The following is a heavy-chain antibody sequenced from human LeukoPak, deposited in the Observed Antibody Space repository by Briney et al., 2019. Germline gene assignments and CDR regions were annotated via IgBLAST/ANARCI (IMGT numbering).Heavy chain of an antibody. CDR2: IFFSGST. J-gene: IGHJ3*01. CDR1: GVSISSGGYY. D-gene: IGHD3-3*02. CDR3: ARVVAGLAALDV. Sequence: SETMSLTCSVSGVSISSGGYYWSWLRQHPGKGLEWIGYIFFSGSTYYNPYLKSRVNISVDTSENHFSLKVTSVTAADTAVYYCARVVAGLAALDVWGQGTLVTVSS. V-gene: IGHV4-31*03.